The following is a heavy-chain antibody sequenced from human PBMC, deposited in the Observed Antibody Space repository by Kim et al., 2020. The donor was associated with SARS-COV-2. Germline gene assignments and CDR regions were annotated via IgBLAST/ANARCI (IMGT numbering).Heavy chain of an antibody. V-gene: IGHV3-48*03. CDR2: ISSSGSTI. Sequence: GGSLRLSCAASGFTFSSYEMNWVRQAPGKGLEWVSYISSSGSTIYYADSVKGRFTISRDNAKNSLYLQMNSLRAEDTAVYYCARDLSGDGYNYRYFQHWGQGTLVTVSS. CDR1: GFTFSSYE. D-gene: IGHD5-12*01. CDR3: ARDLSGDGYNYRYFQH. J-gene: IGHJ1*01.